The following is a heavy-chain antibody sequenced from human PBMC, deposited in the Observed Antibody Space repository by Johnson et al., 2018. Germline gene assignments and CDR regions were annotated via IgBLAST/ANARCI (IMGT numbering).Heavy chain of an antibody. CDR2: IWFDGSNK. CDR1: GFTFSSYG. Sequence: QVQLVQSGGGVVQPGRSLRLSCAASGFTFSSYGMHWVRQAPGKGLEWVAVIWFDGSNKDYGDSVKGRFTISRDNSNNTLYLEMSSLNFDDTAFYYCARDAGYQDGFAVTALDFWGQGTMVTVSS. J-gene: IGHJ3*01. V-gene: IGHV3-33*08. CDR3: ARDAGYQDGFAVTALDF. D-gene: IGHD6-25*01.